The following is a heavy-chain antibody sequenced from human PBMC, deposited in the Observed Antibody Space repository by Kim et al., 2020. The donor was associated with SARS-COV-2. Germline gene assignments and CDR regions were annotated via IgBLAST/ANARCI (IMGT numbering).Heavy chain of an antibody. Sequence: GSVKSRITISRDNAKNSLYLQMNSLRAEDTAVYYCARDRVPTVTTNWFDPWGQGTLVTVSS. CDR3: ARDRVPTVTTNWFDP. D-gene: IGHD4-4*01. V-gene: IGHV3-21*01. J-gene: IGHJ5*02.